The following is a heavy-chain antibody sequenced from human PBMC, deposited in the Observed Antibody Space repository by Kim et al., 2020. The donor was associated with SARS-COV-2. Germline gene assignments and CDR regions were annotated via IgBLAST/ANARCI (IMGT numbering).Heavy chain of an antibody. D-gene: IGHD3-9*01. CDR1: GGSISSSSYY. J-gene: IGHJ6*02. CDR2: IYYSGST. Sequence: SETLSLTCTVSGGSISSSSYYWGWIRQPPGKGLEWIGSIYYSGSTYYNPSLKSRVTISVDTSKNQFSLKLSSVTAADTTVYYCARGVLRYFDWLSTQGGDGMDVWGQGTTVTVSS. V-gene: IGHV4-39*07. CDR3: ARGVLRYFDWLSTQGGDGMDV.